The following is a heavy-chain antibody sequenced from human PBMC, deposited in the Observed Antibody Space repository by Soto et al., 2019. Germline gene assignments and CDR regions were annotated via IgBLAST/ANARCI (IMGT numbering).Heavy chain of an antibody. CDR1: GFKFTDYG. CDR3: ARDGARIDSSGKFDY. D-gene: IGHD3-22*01. Sequence: QVQLVESGGGVVQPGRSLRLSCVASGFKFTDYGLNWVRQTPGKGLEWVAISWFDGSIAYYAESVKGRFTISRDDSRNTVYLHMNSLRGEDTAMYYFARDGARIDSSGKFDYWGQGTQVTVSS. V-gene: IGHV3-33*01. CDR2: SWFDGSIA. J-gene: IGHJ4*02.